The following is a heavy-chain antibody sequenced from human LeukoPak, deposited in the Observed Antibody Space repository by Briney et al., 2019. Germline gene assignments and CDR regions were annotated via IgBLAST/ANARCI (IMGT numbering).Heavy chain of an antibody. J-gene: IGHJ4*02. CDR1: GGSISSSSYY. D-gene: IGHD3-10*01. Sequence: SETLSLTCTVSGGSISSSSYYWGWIRQPPGKGLEWIGSIYYSGSTYYNPSLKSRVTISVDTSKNQFSLKLSSVTAADTAVYYCARRGFGRGGYYFDYWGQGTLVTVSS. CDR3: ARRGFGRGGYYFDY. V-gene: IGHV4-39*01. CDR2: IYYSGST.